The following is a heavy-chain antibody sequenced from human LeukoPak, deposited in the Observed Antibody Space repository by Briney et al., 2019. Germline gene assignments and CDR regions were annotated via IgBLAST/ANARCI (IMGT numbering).Heavy chain of an antibody. D-gene: IGHD3-3*01. V-gene: IGHV4-39*01. J-gene: IGHJ5*02. CDR3: ARQRGMITIFGVVIIGWFDP. Sequence: SETLSLTCAVYGGSFSGYYWGWIRQPPGKGLEWIGSIYYSGSTYYNPSLKSRVTISVDTSKNQFSLKLSSVTAADTAVYYCARQRGMITIFGVVIIGWFDPWGQGTLVTVSS. CDR2: IYYSGST. CDR1: GGSFSGYY.